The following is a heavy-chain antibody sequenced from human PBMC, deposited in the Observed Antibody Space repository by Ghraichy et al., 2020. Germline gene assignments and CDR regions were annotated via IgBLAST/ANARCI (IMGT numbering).Heavy chain of an antibody. CDR2: INHSGST. V-gene: IGHV4-34*01. J-gene: IGHJ4*02. CDR3: ARGRDSSGQ. Sequence: SETLSLTCAVYGGSFSGYYWSWIRQPPGKGLEWIGEINHSGSTNYNPSLKSRVTISVDTSKNQFSLKLSSVTAADTAVYYCARGRDSSGQWGQGTLVTVSS. D-gene: IGHD3-22*01. CDR1: GGSFSGYY.